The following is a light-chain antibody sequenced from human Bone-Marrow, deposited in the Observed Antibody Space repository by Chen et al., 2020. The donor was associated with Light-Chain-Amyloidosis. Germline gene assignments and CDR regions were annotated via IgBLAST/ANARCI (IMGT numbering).Light chain of an antibody. CDR3: QVWDRSSDRPV. J-gene: IGLJ3*02. CDR1: NIGSTS. V-gene: IGLV3-21*02. CDR2: DDS. Sequence: SYVLTQPSSVSVAPGQTATLACGGNNIGSTSVHWYQQTPGQAPLLVVYDDSDRPSGIPGRLAGSNSANTATLTISRVEAGDEADYYCQVWDRSSDRPVFGGGTKLTVL.